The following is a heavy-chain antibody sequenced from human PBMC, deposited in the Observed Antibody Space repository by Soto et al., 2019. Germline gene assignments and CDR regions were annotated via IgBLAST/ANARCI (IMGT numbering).Heavy chain of an antibody. Sequence: PSETLSLTCAVHGGSFTGYSWTWIRQSPGKGLEWIGQINGGGSANYHPSLKSRVTISVGTSNNEIFLDLTSVTAADTAVYYCARVGGRRGYYYYYGMDVWGQGTTVTVSS. CDR1: GGSFTGYS. CDR3: ARVGGRRGYYYYYGMDV. CDR2: INGGGSA. V-gene: IGHV4-34*01. D-gene: IGHD1-26*01. J-gene: IGHJ6*02.